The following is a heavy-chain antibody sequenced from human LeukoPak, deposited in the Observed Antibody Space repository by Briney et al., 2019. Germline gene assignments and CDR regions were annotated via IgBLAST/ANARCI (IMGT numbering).Heavy chain of an antibody. D-gene: IGHD2/OR15-2a*01. Sequence: SETLSLTCDVSGGSIRSYYWGWVRQPAGKGLEWIGRIYTTGTTDFNPSLRSRLTMSVDTSKNQFSLNLTSVTAADTAVYFCARQGYTAAYYFLDFWSPGTLVTVSS. CDR3: ARQGYTAAYYFLDF. CDR1: GGSIRSYY. CDR2: IYTTGTT. J-gene: IGHJ4*02. V-gene: IGHV4-4*07.